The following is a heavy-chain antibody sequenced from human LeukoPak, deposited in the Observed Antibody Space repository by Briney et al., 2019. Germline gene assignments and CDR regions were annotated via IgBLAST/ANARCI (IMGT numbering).Heavy chain of an antibody. CDR1: GGTFSNYV. V-gene: IGHV1-69*10. J-gene: IGHJ4*02. CDR2: IIPILGIT. Sequence: ASVKVSCKASGGTFSNYVFSWVRQAPGQGLEWMGAIIPILGITNYAQKFQGRVTITADKSTSTAYVQLSSLRSEDTAVYFCAREIYCSTTSCYQGALDYWGQGTLVTVSS. CDR3: AREIYCSTTSCYQGALDY. D-gene: IGHD2-2*01.